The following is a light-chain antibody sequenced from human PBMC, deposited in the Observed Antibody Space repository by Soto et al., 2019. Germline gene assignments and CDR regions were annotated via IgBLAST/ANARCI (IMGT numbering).Light chain of an antibody. CDR3: QQTYSIPIT. J-gene: IGKJ5*01. CDR1: HSITND. Sequence: DIQMTQSPASLSASVGDRVTITCRASHSITNDLNWYQQKPGRAPQVLIYAAFSLQSGVPSRFSGSGSGTLFTLTISSLQPEDFATYYCQQTYSIPITFGQGTRLEIK. V-gene: IGKV1-39*01. CDR2: AAF.